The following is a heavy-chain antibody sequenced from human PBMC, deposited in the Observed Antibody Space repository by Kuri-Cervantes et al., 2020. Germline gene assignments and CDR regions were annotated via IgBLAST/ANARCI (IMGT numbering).Heavy chain of an antibody. CDR1: GFTFSNYD. Sequence: GGSLRLSCAASGFTFSNYDIHWVRQAPGKGLEWVAVIWYDGSNKYYADSVKGRFTISRDNAKNSLFLQMNSLRAEDTAVYYCTKALGWYFDLWGRGTVVTVSS. CDR3: TKALGWYFDL. J-gene: IGHJ2*01. V-gene: IGHV3-33*03. CDR2: IWYDGSNK.